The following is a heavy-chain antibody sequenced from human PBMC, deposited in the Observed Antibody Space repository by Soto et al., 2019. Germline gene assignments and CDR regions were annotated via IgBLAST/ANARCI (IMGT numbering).Heavy chain of an antibody. J-gene: IGHJ6*03. CDR1: GGSFSGYY. Sequence: SETLSLTCAVYGGSFSGYYWSWIRQHPGKGLEWIGYIYYSGSTNYNPSLKSRVTISVDTSKNQFSLKLSSVTAADTAVYYCARGRDYYYYYMDVWGKGTTVTVSS. V-gene: IGHV4-59*01. CDR2: IYYSGST. CDR3: ARGRDYYYYYMDV.